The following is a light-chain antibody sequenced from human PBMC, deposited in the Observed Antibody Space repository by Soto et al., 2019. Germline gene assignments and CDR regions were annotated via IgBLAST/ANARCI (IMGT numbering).Light chain of an antibody. V-gene: IGKV1-5*03. CDR2: KAS. CDR3: QQYNSYPYP. CDR1: QSISSW. J-gene: IGKJ2*01. Sequence: DIQMTQSPSTLSASVGDRVTITCRASQSISSWLAWYQQKPGKAPKLLIYKASSLESGVPSRFSGSGSGTEFTLTISSLQPDDFATYYCQQYNSYPYPFAQGTKLEIK.